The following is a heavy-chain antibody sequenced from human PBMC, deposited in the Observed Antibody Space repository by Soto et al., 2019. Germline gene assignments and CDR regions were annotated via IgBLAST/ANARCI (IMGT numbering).Heavy chain of an antibody. CDR1: GGSISSSSYY. V-gene: IGHV4-39*01. D-gene: IGHD3-22*01. J-gene: IGHJ4*02. CDR3: ARRASHYYDSSGYYTYYFDY. CDR2: IYYSGST. Sequence: SETLSLTCAVSGGSISSSSYYWGWIRQPPGKGLEWIGSIYYSGSTYYNPSLKSRVTISVDTSKNQFSLKLSSVTAADTAVYYCARRASHYYDSSGYYTYYFDYWGQGTLVTVSS.